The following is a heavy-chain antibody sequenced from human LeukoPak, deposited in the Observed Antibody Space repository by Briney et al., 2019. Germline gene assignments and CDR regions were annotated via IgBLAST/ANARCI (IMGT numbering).Heavy chain of an antibody. J-gene: IGHJ6*02. D-gene: IGHD2-2*02. Sequence: GGSLRLSCAASGFSFSTYGMHWIRQAPGKGLEWVAVIWHDGSNKYYGDSVKGRFTISRDNSENTLYLQMNSLRAEDTAVYYCARGLGDIVVVPAAIKMYYYYGMDVWGQGTTVTVSS. CDR3: ARGLGDIVVVPAAIKMYYYYGMDV. V-gene: IGHV3-33*01. CDR2: IWHDGSNK. CDR1: GFSFSTYG.